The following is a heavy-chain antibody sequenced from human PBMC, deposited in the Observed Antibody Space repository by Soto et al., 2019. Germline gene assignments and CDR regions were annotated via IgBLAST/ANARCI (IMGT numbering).Heavy chain of an antibody. V-gene: IGHV1-69*13. J-gene: IGHJ6*02. Sequence: SVKVSCKASGGTFSSYAISWVRQAPGQGLEWMGGIIPIFGTANYAQKFQGRVTITADESTSTAYMELSSLRSEDTAVYYCAVPIVVVPAAIYYYYGMDVWGQGTTVTAP. CDR1: GGTFSSYA. CDR3: AVPIVVVPAAIYYYYGMDV. CDR2: IIPIFGTA. D-gene: IGHD2-2*01.